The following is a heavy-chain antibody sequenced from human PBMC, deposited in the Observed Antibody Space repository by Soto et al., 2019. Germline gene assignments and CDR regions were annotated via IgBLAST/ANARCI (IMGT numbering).Heavy chain of an antibody. J-gene: IGHJ6*03. Sequence: SETLSLTCTVSGGSISSYYWSWIRQPPGKGLEWIGYIYYSGSTNYNPSLKSRVTISVDTSKNQFSLKLSSVTAADTAVYYCGRHHRQLVPYYIDVWGKGTPVTVSS. CDR3: GRHHRQLVPYYIDV. CDR1: GGSISSYY. V-gene: IGHV4-59*08. CDR2: IYYSGST.